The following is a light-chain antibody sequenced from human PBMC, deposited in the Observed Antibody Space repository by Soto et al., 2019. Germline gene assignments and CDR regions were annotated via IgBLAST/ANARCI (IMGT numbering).Light chain of an antibody. CDR1: SSDVGGYNL. V-gene: IGLV2-23*01. J-gene: IGLJ1*01. CDR3: CSYATTSTYV. CDR2: EGS. Sequence: QSVLTQPASVSGSPGQSITISCTGTSSDVGGYNLVSWYQQHPGKAPKLMIYEGSKRPSGVSNRLSVSKSGNTASLTISGLQAEDEADYYCCSYATTSTYVFGTGTKLTVL.